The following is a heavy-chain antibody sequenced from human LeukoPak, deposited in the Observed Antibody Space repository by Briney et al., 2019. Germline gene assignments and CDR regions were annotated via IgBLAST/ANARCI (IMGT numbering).Heavy chain of an antibody. CDR2: IYHSGST. V-gene: IGHV4-39*07. D-gene: IGHD3-3*01. CDR1: GGSISSSSYY. Sequence: PSETLSLTCTVSGGSISSSSYYWGWIRQPPGKGLEWIGSIYHSGSTYYNPSLRSRVTISVDTSKNQFSLKLSSVTAADTAVYYCARSGIFGVVAYYYMDVWGKGTTVTVSS. J-gene: IGHJ6*03. CDR3: ARSGIFGVVAYYYMDV.